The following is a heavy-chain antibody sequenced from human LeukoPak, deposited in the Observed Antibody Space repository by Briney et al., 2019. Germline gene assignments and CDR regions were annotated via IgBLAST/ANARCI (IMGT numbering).Heavy chain of an antibody. D-gene: IGHD1-14*01. CDR2: INPSGGSA. V-gene: IGHV1-46*01. J-gene: IGHJ4*02. CDR1: GYTFTSYY. CDR3: ARGGNPLYGLDC. Sequence: ASVKVSCKASGYTFTSYYMHWVRQAPGQGLEWMGIINPSGGSASYVQKFQGRVTMTRDTSTSTVYMELSSLRSEDTAVYYCARGGNPLYGLDCWGQGTLVTVSS.